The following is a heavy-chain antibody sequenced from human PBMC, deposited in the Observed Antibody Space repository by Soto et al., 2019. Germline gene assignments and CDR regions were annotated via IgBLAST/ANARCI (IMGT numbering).Heavy chain of an antibody. J-gene: IGHJ6*02. CDR3: ARITIFGVVINEGMDV. Sequence: PSETLSLTCTVSGGSISSSSYYWGWIRHPPGKGLEWIGSIYYSGSTYYNPSLKSRVTISVDTSKNQFSLKLSSVTAADTAVYYCARITIFGVVINEGMDVWGQGTTVTVSS. CDR1: GGSISSSSYY. D-gene: IGHD3-3*01. V-gene: IGHV4-39*01. CDR2: IYYSGST.